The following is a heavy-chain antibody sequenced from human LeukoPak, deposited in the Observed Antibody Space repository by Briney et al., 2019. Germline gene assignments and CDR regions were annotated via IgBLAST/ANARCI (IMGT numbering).Heavy chain of an antibody. D-gene: IGHD3-10*01. CDR3: ARGVRVYGTSFDY. CDR2: INHSGST. CDR1: GGSFSGYY. V-gene: IGHV4-34*01. Sequence: SSETLSLTCAVYGGSFSGYYWSWIRQPPGKGLEWIGEINHSGSTNYNPSLKSQVTISVDTSENQFSLKLSSVTAADTAVYYCARGVRVYGTSFDYWGQGTLVTVSS. J-gene: IGHJ4*02.